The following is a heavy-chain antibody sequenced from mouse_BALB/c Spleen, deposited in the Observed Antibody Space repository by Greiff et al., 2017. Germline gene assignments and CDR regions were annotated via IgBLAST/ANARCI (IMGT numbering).Heavy chain of an antibody. CDR1: GYTFTSYW. CDR3: TRSLLRLRYYAMDY. J-gene: IGHJ4*01. Sequence: EVQLQESGTVLARPGASVKMSCKASGYTFTSYWMHWVKQRPGQGLEWIGAIYPGNSDTSYNQKFKGKAKLTAVTSTSTAYMELSSLTNEDSAVYYCTRSLLRLRYYAMDYWGQGTSVTVSS. D-gene: IGHD1-2*01. V-gene: IGHV1-5*01. CDR2: IYPGNSDT.